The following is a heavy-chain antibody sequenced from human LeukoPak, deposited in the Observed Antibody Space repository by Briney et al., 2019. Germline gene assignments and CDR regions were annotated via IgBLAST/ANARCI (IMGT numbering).Heavy chain of an antibody. D-gene: IGHD4-17*01. CDR2: ISYDGSSK. J-gene: IGHJ4*02. V-gene: IGHV3-30*18. CDR3: AKSSTVKSFDY. CDR1: GFTFSSTG. Sequence: GKSLRLSCTASGFTFSSTGMHWVRQAPGKGLDWVASISYDGSSKKYVDSVKGRFTISRDNSKNTLYLQMNSLRAEDTAVYYCAKSSTVKSFDYWGQGTLVTVSS.